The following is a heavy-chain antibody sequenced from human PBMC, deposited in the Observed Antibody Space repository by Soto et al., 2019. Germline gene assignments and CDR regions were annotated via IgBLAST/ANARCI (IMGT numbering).Heavy chain of an antibody. D-gene: IGHD5-18*01. Sequence: SGPTLVNPTQTLTLTCTFSGFSLSTTGMCVSWIRQPPGRALEWLALIDWADDKYYSTSLKTRLTISKDTSKNQVVLTMTNVEPVDTATYFCSRAVGGFTYGYPDYWGQGTLVTVS. V-gene: IGHV2-70*01. CDR1: GFSLSTTGMC. CDR3: SRAVGGFTYGYPDY. J-gene: IGHJ4*02. CDR2: IDWADDK.